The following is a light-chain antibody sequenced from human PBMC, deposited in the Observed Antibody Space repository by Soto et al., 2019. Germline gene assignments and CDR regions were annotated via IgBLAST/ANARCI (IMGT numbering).Light chain of an antibody. CDR2: DAY. CDR1: QSFRGL. J-gene: IGKJ5*01. CDR3: QKRHMWHIT. V-gene: IGKV3-11*01. Sequence: EVVLTQSPVTLSLSPGERATLSCMASQSFRGLLAWYQQKPGQAPRLLIYDAYNRATGIPPRFSGSGSGTDFTLTIRSLEPEDSAVYYCQKRHMWHITFGQGTRVEIK.